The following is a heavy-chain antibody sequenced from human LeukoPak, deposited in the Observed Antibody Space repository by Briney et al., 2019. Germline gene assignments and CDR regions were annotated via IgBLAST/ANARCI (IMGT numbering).Heavy chain of an antibody. J-gene: IGHJ5*02. D-gene: IGHD1-14*01. Sequence: ASVKVSCTASGYTFTSYGISWVRQAPGQGLEWMGWISAYNGNTNYAQKLQGRVTMTTDTSTSTAYMELRSLRSDDTAVYYCAKSRTPENWFDPWGQGTLVTVSS. CDR2: ISAYNGNT. V-gene: IGHV1-18*01. CDR3: AKSRTPENWFDP. CDR1: GYTFTSYG.